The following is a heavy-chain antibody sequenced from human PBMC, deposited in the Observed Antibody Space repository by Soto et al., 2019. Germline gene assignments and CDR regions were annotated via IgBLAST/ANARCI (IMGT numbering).Heavy chain of an antibody. CDR3: ARSREFGTVDY. J-gene: IGHJ4*02. D-gene: IGHD3-10*01. V-gene: IGHV4-59*01. Sequence: SETLSLTCTVSGGSISSYYWSWIRQPPGKGLEWIGYIYYSGSTNYNPSLKSRVTISVDTSKNQFSLKLSSVTAADTAAYYCARSREFGTVDYWGQGTLVTVSS. CDR1: GGSISSYY. CDR2: IYYSGST.